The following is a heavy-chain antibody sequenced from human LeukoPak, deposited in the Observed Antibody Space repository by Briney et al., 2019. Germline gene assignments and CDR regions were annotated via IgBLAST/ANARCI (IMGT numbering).Heavy chain of an antibody. Sequence: RPGGSLRLSCAASGFTFDDYGMSWVRQAPGKGLEWVSGINWNGGSTGYADSVKGRFTISRDNAKNSLYLQMNSLRAEDTALYYCARCSSSSWLSGAFDIWGQGTMVTVSS. D-gene: IGHD6-13*01. V-gene: IGHV3-20*04. CDR3: ARCSSSSWLSGAFDI. CDR1: GFTFDDYG. CDR2: INWNGGST. J-gene: IGHJ3*02.